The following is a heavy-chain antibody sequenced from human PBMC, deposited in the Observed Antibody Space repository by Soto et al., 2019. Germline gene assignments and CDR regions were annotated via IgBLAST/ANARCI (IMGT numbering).Heavy chain of an antibody. CDR2: INSDGSHT. Sequence: DVQLVESGGGVVQPGGSLRLSCAASGLSFNIYWMHWVRQVPGKGLVWLARINSDGSHTIYVDSVKGRFTISRDNAKNTVFLQMDSLRDEDTGVYYCAGGMAGLDVWGQRTTVTVSS. J-gene: IGHJ6*02. V-gene: IGHV3-74*01. CDR3: AGGMAGLDV. CDR1: GLSFNIYW.